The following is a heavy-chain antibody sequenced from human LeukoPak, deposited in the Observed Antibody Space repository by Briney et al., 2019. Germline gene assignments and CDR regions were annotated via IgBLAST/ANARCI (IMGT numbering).Heavy chain of an antibody. CDR1: GGSFSGYY. CDR3: ARRDTATAMDV. Sequence: SETLSLTCAVYGGSFSGYYWSWIRQPPGKGLEWIGEINHSGSTNYNPSLKSRVTISVDTSKNQFSLKLSSVTAADTAVYYCARRDTATAMDVWGKGTTVTVSS. J-gene: IGHJ6*04. V-gene: IGHV4-34*01. CDR2: INHSGST. D-gene: IGHD5-18*01.